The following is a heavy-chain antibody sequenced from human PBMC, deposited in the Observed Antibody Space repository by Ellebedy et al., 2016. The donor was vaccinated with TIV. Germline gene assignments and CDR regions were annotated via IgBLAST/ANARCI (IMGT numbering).Heavy chain of an antibody. V-gene: IGHV3-30*02. Sequence: GESLKISCAASGFTFSSYGMHWVRQAPGKGLEWVAFIRYDGSNKYYADSVKGRFTISRDNSKNTLYLQMNSLRAEDTAVYYWAKEREPAVAADYWGQGTLVTVSS. J-gene: IGHJ4*02. CDR3: AKEREPAVAADY. CDR1: GFTFSSYG. D-gene: IGHD6-19*01. CDR2: IRYDGSNK.